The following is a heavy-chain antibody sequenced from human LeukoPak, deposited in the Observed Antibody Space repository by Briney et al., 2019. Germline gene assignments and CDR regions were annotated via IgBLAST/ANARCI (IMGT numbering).Heavy chain of an antibody. J-gene: IGHJ3*02. V-gene: IGHV3-15*01. CDR1: GFTFSNAW. D-gene: IGHD3-9*01. Sequence: PGGSLRLSCAASGFTFSNAWMSWVRQAPGKGLEWVGRIKSKTDGGTTDYAAPVKGRFTISRDDSKNTLYLQMNSLKTEDTAVYYCTTYYDILSIDAFDIWGQGTMVTVSS. CDR2: IKSKTDGGTT. CDR3: TTYYDILSIDAFDI.